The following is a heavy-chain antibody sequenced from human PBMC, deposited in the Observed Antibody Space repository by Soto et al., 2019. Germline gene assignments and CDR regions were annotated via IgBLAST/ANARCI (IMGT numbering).Heavy chain of an antibody. V-gene: IGHV4-34*01. D-gene: IGHD2-2*01. CDR1: GGSFSGYY. CDR2: INHSGST. Sequence: SETLSLSXAVYGGSFSGYYWSWIRQPPGKGLEWIGEINHSGSTNYNPSLKSRVTISVDTSKNQFSLKLSSVTAADTAVYYCARGRGYCSGTPCYGGYYCMDVWGKGTTVTVSS. J-gene: IGHJ6*03. CDR3: ARGRGYCSGTPCYGGYYCMDV.